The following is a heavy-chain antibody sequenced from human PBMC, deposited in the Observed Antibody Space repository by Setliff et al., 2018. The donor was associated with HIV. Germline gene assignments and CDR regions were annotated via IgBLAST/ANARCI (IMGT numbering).Heavy chain of an antibody. D-gene: IGHD7-27*01. J-gene: IGHJ3*02. CDR2: SNSDGSST. CDR3: ARELPGPPGALDI. V-gene: IGHV3-74*01. Sequence: PGESLRLSCAASGFTFNTYWMHWVRQAPGKGLVWVSHSNSDGSSTTYADSVKGRFTIYRGNAKNTLYLQMNSLRAEDTAVYFCARELPGPPGALDIWGHGTMVTVSS. CDR1: GFTFNTYW.